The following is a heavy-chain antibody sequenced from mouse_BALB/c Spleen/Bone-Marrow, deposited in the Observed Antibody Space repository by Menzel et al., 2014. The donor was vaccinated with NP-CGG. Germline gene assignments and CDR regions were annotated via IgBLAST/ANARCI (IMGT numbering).Heavy chain of an antibody. V-gene: IGHV1S81*02. D-gene: IGHD2-3*01. J-gene: IGHJ3*01. Sequence: VQLQQSGAELVKPGASVRLSCKASGYSFTTYWIHWVKQRPGQGLEWIGEINPSNGRTNYYEKFKSKATLTVDKSSSTAYMQLSSLTSEDSAVYYCARYDGPAWFAYWGQGTLVTVSA. CDR2: INPSNGRT. CDR1: GYSFTTYW. CDR3: ARYDGPAWFAY.